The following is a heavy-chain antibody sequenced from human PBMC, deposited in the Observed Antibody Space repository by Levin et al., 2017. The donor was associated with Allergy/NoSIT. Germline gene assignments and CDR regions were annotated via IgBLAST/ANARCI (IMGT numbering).Heavy chain of an antibody. CDR2: ISAYNGNT. V-gene: IGHV1-18*01. Sequence: EASVKVSCEASGYTFSSYGISWLRQAPGQGLEWMGWISAYNGNTNYAQKLQGRVTMTTDTSTSTAYMELRSLRSDDTAMYYCARVDTTMEDAFDIWGQGTMVTVSS. D-gene: IGHD5-18*01. CDR1: GYTFSSYG. J-gene: IGHJ3*02. CDR3: ARVDTTMEDAFDI.